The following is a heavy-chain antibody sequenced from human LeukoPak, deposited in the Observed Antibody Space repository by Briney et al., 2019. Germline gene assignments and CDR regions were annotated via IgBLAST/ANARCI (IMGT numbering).Heavy chain of an antibody. V-gene: IGHV3-23*01. J-gene: IGHJ6*03. CDR2: MTGSGGSS. Sequence: GGSLRLSCATSGFTLTSYAMNWVRQAPGKGLEWVSGMTGSGGSSYYADSVKGRFTISRDNAKNALYLQMNSLRADDTALYYCAKMKGQRLNDYCMDVWGKGTTVTVSS. CDR3: AKMKGQRLNDYCMDV. CDR1: GFTLTSYA.